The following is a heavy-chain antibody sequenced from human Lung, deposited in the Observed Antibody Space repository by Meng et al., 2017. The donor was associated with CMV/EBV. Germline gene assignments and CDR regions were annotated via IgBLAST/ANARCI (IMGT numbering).Heavy chain of an antibody. J-gene: IGHJ3*02. CDR2: ISWNSGNI. CDR3: AKASNAGYKPFGDAFDK. Sequence: SLKISCAASGFTFDDHAMHWVRQAPGKGLEWVSGISWNSGNIGYADSVKGRFTISRDNGRNSLYLQINGLRAEDMAMYYCAKASNAGYKPFGDAFDKWGQGTMVTVSS. CDR1: GFTFDDHA. V-gene: IGHV3-9*03. D-gene: IGHD5-24*01.